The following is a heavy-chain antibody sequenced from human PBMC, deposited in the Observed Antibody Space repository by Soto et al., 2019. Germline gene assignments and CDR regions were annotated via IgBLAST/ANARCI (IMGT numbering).Heavy chain of an antibody. CDR1: GFTCSSYA. D-gene: IGHD3-10*01. CDR2: ISYDGSNK. Sequence: PGGSLRLSCAASGFTCSSYAMHWVRQAPGKGLEWVAVISYDGSNKYYADSVKGRFTISRDNSKNTLYLQMNSLRAEDTAVYYCARDSRAPNYYYYGMDVWGQGTTVTVSS. J-gene: IGHJ6*02. V-gene: IGHV3-30-3*01. CDR3: ARDSRAPNYYYYGMDV.